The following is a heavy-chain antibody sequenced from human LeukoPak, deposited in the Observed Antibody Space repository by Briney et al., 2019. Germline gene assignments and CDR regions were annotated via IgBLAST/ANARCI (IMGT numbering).Heavy chain of an antibody. D-gene: IGHD6-6*01. CDR1: GFTVSSNY. CDR3: ARGGSSSFFD. CDR2: LYSGGVT. V-gene: IGHV3-66*01. J-gene: IGHJ4*02. Sequence: GGSLRLSCAASGFTVSSNYMTWVRQPPGKGLQWVSVLYSGGVTLYADSVKGRFTTPRDNSKNTLYLRMNSLRAEDTAVYYCARGGSSSFFDWGQGTLVTVSS.